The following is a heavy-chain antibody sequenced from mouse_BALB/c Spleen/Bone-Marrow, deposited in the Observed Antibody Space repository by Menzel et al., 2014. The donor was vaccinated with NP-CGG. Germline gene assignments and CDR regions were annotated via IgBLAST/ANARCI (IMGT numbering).Heavy chain of an antibody. CDR1: GYTFTSYY. CDR2: IYPGDGST. V-gene: IGHV1S56*01. CDR3: ARGELPYYFDY. Sequence: QVQLQQPGPELVKPGASVKMSCKASGYTFTSYYIHWVKQRPGQELEWIGWIYPGDGSTKYNEKFKGKTTLTADKSSSTAYMLLSSLTSEDSAIYFCARGELPYYFDYWGQGTTLTVSS. J-gene: IGHJ2*01.